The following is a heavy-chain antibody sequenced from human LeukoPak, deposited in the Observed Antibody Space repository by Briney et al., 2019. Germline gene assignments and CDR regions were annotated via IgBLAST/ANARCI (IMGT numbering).Heavy chain of an antibody. CDR3: ARSYYDFWSRSEYYMDV. D-gene: IGHD3-3*01. CDR1: GYTFTSYG. V-gene: IGHV1-18*01. CDR2: ISAYNGNT. Sequence: ASVKVSCTASGYTFTSYGISWVRQAPGQGLEWMGWISAYNGNTNYAQKLQGRVTMTTDTSTSTAYMELRSLRSDDTAVYYCARSYYDFWSRSEYYMDVWGKGTTVTVSS. J-gene: IGHJ6*03.